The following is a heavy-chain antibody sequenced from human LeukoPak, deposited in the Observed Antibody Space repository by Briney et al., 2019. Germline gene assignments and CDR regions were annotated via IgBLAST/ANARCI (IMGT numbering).Heavy chain of an antibody. CDR2: IYYSGST. CDR1: GGSISSGSYY. J-gene: IGHJ6*02. Sequence: SETLSLTCSVSGGSISSGSYYWAWIRQPPGKGLEWIGSIYYSGSTYYNPSLKSRVTISIDTSKNQFSLKLTSVTAADTAVYYCARLYYYYGMDVWGQGTTVTVSS. V-gene: IGHV4-39*01. CDR3: ARLYYYYGMDV.